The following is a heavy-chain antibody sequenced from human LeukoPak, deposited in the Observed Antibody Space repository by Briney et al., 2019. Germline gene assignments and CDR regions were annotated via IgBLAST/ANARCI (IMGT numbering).Heavy chain of an antibody. CDR2: MSVDGSAT. CDR3: AKDLRYDSSGMDY. CDR1: GFTFHNYA. V-gene: IGHV3-30*04. D-gene: IGHD3-22*01. Sequence: GGSLRLSCAASGFTFHNYAMNWLRQTPDGGLFWVAAMSVDGSATNYADSVKGRFTISRDNSKNTLYLQMNSLRAEDTAVYYCAKDLRYDSSGMDYWGQGTLVTVSS. J-gene: IGHJ4*02.